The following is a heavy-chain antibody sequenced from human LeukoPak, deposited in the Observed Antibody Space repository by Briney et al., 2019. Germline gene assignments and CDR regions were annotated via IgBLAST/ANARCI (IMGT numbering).Heavy chain of an antibody. Sequence: GGSLRLSCAASGFTFSSYRMSWVRQAPGNGLEWVANIKQDGSEKYYVDSVKGRFTISRDNAKNSLYLQMNSLRAEDTALYYCARDASDYWFFDLWGRGTLVTVSS. CDR3: ARDASDYWFFDL. CDR1: GFTFSSYR. D-gene: IGHD3-3*01. CDR2: IKQDGSEK. V-gene: IGHV3-7*01. J-gene: IGHJ2*01.